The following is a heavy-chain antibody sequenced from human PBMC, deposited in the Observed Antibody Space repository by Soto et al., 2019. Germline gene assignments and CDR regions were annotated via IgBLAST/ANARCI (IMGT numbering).Heavy chain of an antibody. CDR2: IFPKFGTT. D-gene: IGHD3-16*02. V-gene: IGHV1-69*01. CDR3: EAEMTFGKLSVV. CDR1: GDTDTNYV. J-gene: IGHJ6*02. Sequence: QVPLVQSGAEVKKPGSSVKVSWKAYGDTDTNYVSSWVRQAPGQGLEWMGGIFPKFGTTYSAQKLQDRLTITADESTSTVYMQLSSLRLDDTAVYYCEAEMTFGKLSVVWGQGTTVTVSS.